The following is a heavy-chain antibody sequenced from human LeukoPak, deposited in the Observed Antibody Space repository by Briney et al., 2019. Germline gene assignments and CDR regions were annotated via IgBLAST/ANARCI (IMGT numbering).Heavy chain of an antibody. D-gene: IGHD6-19*01. CDR1: GYSISSSYS. CDR2: IHHSGST. CDR3: ARTQQWLVPYFQH. J-gene: IGHJ1*01. Sequence: PSETLSLTCTVSGYSISSSYSWGWIRQPPEKGLEWIGSIHHSGSTDYNPSLKSRVTISLDTSKNQFSLKLSSVTAADTAVYYCARTQQWLVPYFQHWGQGTLVTVSS. V-gene: IGHV4-38-2*02.